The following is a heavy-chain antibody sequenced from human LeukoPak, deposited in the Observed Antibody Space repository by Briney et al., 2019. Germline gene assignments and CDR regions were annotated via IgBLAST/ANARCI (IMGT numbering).Heavy chain of an antibody. CDR3: ARENYDSLLED. D-gene: IGHD3-22*01. V-gene: IGHV3-53*01. CDR1: GFTVSSNY. Sequence: GGSLRLSCAASGFTVSSNYMSWVRQAPGKGLEWVSVIYSGGSTYYADSVKGRFTISRDNSKNTLYLQMNSLRAEDTAVYYRARENYDSLLEDWGQGTLVTVSS. J-gene: IGHJ4*02. CDR2: IYSGGST.